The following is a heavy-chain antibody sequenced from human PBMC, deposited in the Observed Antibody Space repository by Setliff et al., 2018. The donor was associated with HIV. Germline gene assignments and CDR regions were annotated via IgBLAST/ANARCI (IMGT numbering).Heavy chain of an antibody. CDR3: ATHDGYSHFDY. J-gene: IGHJ4*02. D-gene: IGHD2-15*01. V-gene: IGHV4-39*01. Sequence: TCAVSGGSIISSSDYWAWVRQSPGRGLEWLGSIYPSGSTYYNPSLRSRVTISVDTSKNEFSLQQRSLTAADTAVYYCATHDGYSHFDYWGRGILVTVSS. CDR2: IYPSGST. CDR1: GGSIISSSDY.